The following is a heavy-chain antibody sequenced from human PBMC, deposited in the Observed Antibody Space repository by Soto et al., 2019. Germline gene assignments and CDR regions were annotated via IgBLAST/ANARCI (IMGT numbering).Heavy chain of an antibody. V-gene: IGHV3-30*18. J-gene: IGHJ4*02. D-gene: IGHD5-12*01. CDR3: AKGNGYRTPWFVY. CDR2: ISYDGSNK. CDR1: GFTFSSYG. Sequence: PGGSLRLSCAASGFTFSSYGMHWVRQAPGKGLEWVAVISYDGSNKYYADSVKGRFTISRDNSKNTLYLQMNSLRAEDTAVYYCAKGNGYRTPWFVYWGQGTLVTVSS.